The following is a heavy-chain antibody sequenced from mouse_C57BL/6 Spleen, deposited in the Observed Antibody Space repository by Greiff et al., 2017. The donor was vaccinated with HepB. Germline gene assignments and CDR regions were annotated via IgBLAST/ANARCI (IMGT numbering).Heavy chain of an antibody. J-gene: IGHJ4*01. D-gene: IGHD3-2*02. CDR3: ARLTAQAGGTYYAMDY. CDR1: GYTFTSYW. V-gene: IGHV1-72*01. CDR2: IDPNSGGT. Sequence: QVQLQQPGAELVKPGASVKLSCKASGYTFTSYWMHWVKQRPGRGLEWIGRIDPNSGGTKYNEKFKSKATLTVDKPSSTAYMQLSSLTSEDSAVYDCARLTAQAGGTYYAMDYWGQGTSVTVSS.